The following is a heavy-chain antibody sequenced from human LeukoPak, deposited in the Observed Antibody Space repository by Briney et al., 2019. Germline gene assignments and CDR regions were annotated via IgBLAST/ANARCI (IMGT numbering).Heavy chain of an antibody. J-gene: IGHJ4*02. Sequence: GGSLRLSCAASGFTVSNNYMSWFRQAPGKGLEWVAAISSSSRDIFYADSVKGRFSISRDNTQNSLSLQMNSLRAEDTAVYYCVREAAATLFDYWGQGTLVTVSS. CDR2: ISSSSRDI. CDR1: GFTVSNNY. D-gene: IGHD1-26*01. CDR3: VREAAATLFDY. V-gene: IGHV3-21*01.